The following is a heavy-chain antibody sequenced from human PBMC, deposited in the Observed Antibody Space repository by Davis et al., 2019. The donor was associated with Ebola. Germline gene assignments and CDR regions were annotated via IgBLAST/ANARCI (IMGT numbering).Heavy chain of an antibody. J-gene: IGHJ4*02. CDR3: THSSGYNNADY. CDR2: INAGNGNT. CDR1: GYTFTSYA. Sequence: ASVKVSCKASGYTFTSYAMHWVRQAPGQRLEWMGWINAGNGNTKYSQKFQGRVTITRDTSASTAYMELSSLRSEDTAVYYCTHSSGYNNADYWGQGTLVTVSS. D-gene: IGHD3-22*01. V-gene: IGHV1-3*01.